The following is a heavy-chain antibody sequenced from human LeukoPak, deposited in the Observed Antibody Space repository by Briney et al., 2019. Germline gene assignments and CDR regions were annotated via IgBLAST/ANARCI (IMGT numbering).Heavy chain of an antibody. CDR2: SYSGGST. CDR1: GFTVSGNY. Sequence: GGSRRLSCAASGFTVSGNYMSSVRQAPGKGLEWVSVSYSGGSTYYADSVKGRFTISRDNSKNTLYLQMNSLRAEATAVYYCARGWGFGELSYYFDYWGQGTLVTVSS. J-gene: IGHJ4*02. V-gene: IGHV3-66*01. CDR3: ARGWGFGELSYYFDY. D-gene: IGHD3-10*01.